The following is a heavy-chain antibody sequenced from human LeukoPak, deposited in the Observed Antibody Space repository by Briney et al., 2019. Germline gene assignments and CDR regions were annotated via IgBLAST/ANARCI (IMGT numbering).Heavy chain of an antibody. D-gene: IGHD3-10*01. V-gene: IGHV3-15*01. CDR2: IKSKTDGGTT. CDR3: AKGGPMVPSLYGQNPTDYYMDV. CDR1: GFSFTNAW. J-gene: IGHJ6*03. Sequence: GGSLRLSCAASGFSFTNAWMSWVRQAPGKGLEWVGRIKSKTDGGTTDYAAPVKGRFTISRDDSKNTLCLQMNSLKTEDTAVYYCAKGGPMVPSLYGQNPTDYYMDVWGKGTTVTVSS.